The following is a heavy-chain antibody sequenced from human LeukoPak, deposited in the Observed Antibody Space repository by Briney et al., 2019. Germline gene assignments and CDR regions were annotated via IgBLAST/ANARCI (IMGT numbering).Heavy chain of an antibody. V-gene: IGHV1-69*01. Sequence: GASVKVSCKASGGTFSSYAISWVRQAPGQGLEWMGGIIPIFGTANYAQKFQGRVTITADGSTSTAYMELSSLRSEDTAVYYCARDRERYSRYYYGMDVWGQGTTVTVSS. CDR2: IIPIFGTA. J-gene: IGHJ6*02. CDR3: ARDRERYSRYYYGMDV. CDR1: GGTFSSYA. D-gene: IGHD6-13*01.